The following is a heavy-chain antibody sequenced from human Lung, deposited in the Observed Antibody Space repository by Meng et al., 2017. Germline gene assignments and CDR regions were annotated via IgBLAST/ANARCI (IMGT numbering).Heavy chain of an antibody. CDR1: GFTFSDYY. V-gene: IGHV3-11*01. D-gene: IGHD3-22*01. Sequence: GESLKISCAASGFTFSDYYMSWIRQAPGKGLEWVSYISSSGSTIYYADSVKGRFTISRDNAKNSLYLQMNSLRAEDTAVYYCARDGTLQYDSSGYYYSTSFDYWGQGTLVTVSS. J-gene: IGHJ4*02. CDR2: ISSSGSTI. CDR3: ARDGTLQYDSSGYYYSTSFDY.